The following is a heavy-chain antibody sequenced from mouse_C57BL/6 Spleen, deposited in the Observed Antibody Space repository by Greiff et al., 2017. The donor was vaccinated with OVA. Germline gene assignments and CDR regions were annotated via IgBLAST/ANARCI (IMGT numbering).Heavy chain of an antibody. Sequence: QVQLKQSGAELVRPGASVTLSCKASGYTFTDYEMHWVKQTPVHGLEWIGAIDPETGGTAYNQKFKGKAILTADNSSSTAYMELRSLTSEDSAVYYCTRDWSWFAYWGQGTLVTVSA. V-gene: IGHV1-15*01. D-gene: IGHD4-1*01. J-gene: IGHJ3*01. CDR3: TRDWSWFAY. CDR1: GYTFTDYE. CDR2: IDPETGGT.